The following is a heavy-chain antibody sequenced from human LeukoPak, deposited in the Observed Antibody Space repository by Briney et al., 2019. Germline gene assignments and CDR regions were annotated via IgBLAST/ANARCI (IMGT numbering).Heavy chain of an antibody. V-gene: IGHV1-18*01. J-gene: IGHJ5*02. CDR2: ISTYNGNT. CDR3: ARGGGYFGDYRFDP. Sequence: VASVKVSCKTSGYTFTSYGISWVRQAPGQGLEWMGWISTYNGNTNYAQKLQGRVTMTTDTSTSTAYMELRSLRSDDTAVYYCARGGGYFGDYRFDPWGQGTLVTVSS. CDR1: GYTFTSYG. D-gene: IGHD4-17*01.